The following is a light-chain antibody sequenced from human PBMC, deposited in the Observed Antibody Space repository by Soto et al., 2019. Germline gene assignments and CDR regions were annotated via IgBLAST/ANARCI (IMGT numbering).Light chain of an antibody. CDR3: QSYDSSLSVV. CDR2: GNS. Sequence: QSVLTQPASVSGSPGQSITISCTGTSSDVGGYNYVSWYQQHPGKAPKLLIYGNSNRPSGVPDRFSGSKSGTSASLAIAGLQAEDEADYYCQSYDSSLSVVFGTGTKVTVL. V-gene: IGLV2-14*03. J-gene: IGLJ1*01. CDR1: SSDVGGYNY.